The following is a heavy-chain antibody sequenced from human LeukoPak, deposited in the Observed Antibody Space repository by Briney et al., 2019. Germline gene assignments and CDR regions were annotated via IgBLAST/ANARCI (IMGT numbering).Heavy chain of an antibody. D-gene: IGHD1-26*01. V-gene: IGHV3-21*01. J-gene: IGHJ4*02. CDR1: GFTFSSYS. Sequence: GGSLRLSCAASGFTFSSYSMNWVRQAPGKGLEWVSSISSSSSYIYYADSVKGRFTISRDNAKNSLYLQMNSLRAEDTAVYYCAREEYSGSYYFDYWGQGTLVTVSA. CDR2: ISSSSSYI. CDR3: AREEYSGSYYFDY.